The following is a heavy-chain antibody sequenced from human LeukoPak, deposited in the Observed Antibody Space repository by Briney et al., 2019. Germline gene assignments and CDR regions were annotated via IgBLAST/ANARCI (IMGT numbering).Heavy chain of an antibody. D-gene: IGHD5-18*01. CDR3: ARVGALRIQLWLPY. Sequence: GASVKVSCKASGYTFTSYDINWVRQATGQGLEWMGRINPNSGGTNYAQKFQGRVTMTRDTSISTAYMELSRLRSGDTAVYYCARVGALRIQLWLPYWGQGTLVTVSS. V-gene: IGHV1-2*06. J-gene: IGHJ4*02. CDR2: INPNSGGT. CDR1: GYTFTSYD.